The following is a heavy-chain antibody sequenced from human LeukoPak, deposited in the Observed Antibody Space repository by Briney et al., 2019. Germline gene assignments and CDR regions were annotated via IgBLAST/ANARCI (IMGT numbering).Heavy chain of an antibody. CDR2: ISWNSGGI. CDR3: AKDRDGGSGSFFDY. Sequence: GGSLRLYCAASGFTFDDYAMHWVRQAPGKGLEWVSGISWNSGGIGYADSVKGRFTISRDNAKNSLYLQVNSLRAEDTPLYYCAKDRDGGSGSFFDYWGQGTLVTVSS. J-gene: IGHJ4*02. D-gene: IGHD1-26*01. V-gene: IGHV3-9*01. CDR1: GFTFDDYA.